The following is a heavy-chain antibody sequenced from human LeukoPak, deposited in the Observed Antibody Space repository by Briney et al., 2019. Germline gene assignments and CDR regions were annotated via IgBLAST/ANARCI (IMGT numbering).Heavy chain of an antibody. CDR1: GGSISSSSYY. Sequence: PSETLSLTCTVSGGSISSSSYYWGWIRQPPGKGLEWIGSIHHSGITYYNPSLESRVTISVDTSKNQFSLKLISVTAADTAVYYCATREATGYWGRGTLVTVSS. CDR2: IHHSGIT. J-gene: IGHJ4*02. D-gene: IGHD1-26*01. CDR3: ATREATGY. V-gene: IGHV4-39*07.